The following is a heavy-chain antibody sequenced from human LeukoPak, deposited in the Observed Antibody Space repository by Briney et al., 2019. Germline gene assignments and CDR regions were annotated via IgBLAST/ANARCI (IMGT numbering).Heavy chain of an antibody. D-gene: IGHD2-15*01. CDR1: GGTFSSYA. V-gene: IGHV1-69*05. CDR2: IIPIFGTA. CDR3: ARAGGSDDFDI. Sequence: SVKVSCKASGGTFSSYAISCVRQAPGQGLEWMGRIIPIFGTADYTQKFQGRVTITTDESTSTAYMELSSLRSEDTAAYYCARAGGSDDFDIWGKGTMVTVSS. J-gene: IGHJ3*02.